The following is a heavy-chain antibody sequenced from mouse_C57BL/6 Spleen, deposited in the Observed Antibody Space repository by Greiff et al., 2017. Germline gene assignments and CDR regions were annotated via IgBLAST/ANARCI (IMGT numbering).Heavy chain of an antibody. J-gene: IGHJ3*01. CDR2: INPNNGGT. CDR3: SRSALAWFAY. CDR1: GYTFTDYY. V-gene: IGHV1-26*01. Sequence: EVKLLQSGPELVKPGASVKISCKASGYTFTDYYMNWVKQSHGKSLEWIGDINPNNGGTSYNQKFKGKATLTVDKSSSTAFMELHSLTSEDSAVYYYSRSALAWFAYWGQGTLVTVSA.